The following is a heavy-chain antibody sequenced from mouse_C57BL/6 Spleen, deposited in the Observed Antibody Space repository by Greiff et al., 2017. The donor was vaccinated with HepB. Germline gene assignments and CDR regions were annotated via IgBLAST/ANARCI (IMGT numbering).Heavy chain of an antibody. J-gene: IGHJ2*01. CDR3: TRWFYYFDY. Sequence: QVQLQQSGAELVRPGASVTLSCKASGYTFTDYEMHWVKQTPVHGLEWIGAIDPETGGTAYNQKFKGKAILTADKSSSTAYMELRSLTSEDSAVYYCTRWFYYFDYWGQGTTLTVSS. V-gene: IGHV1-15*01. CDR2: IDPETGGT. D-gene: IGHD2-2*01. CDR1: GYTFTDYE.